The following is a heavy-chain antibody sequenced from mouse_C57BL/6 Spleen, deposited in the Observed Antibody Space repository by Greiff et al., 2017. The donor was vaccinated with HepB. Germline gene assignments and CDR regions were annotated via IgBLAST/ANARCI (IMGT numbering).Heavy chain of an antibody. CDR1: GYTFTSYW. V-gene: IGHV1-72*01. CDR2: IDPNSGGT. J-gene: IGHJ2*01. D-gene: IGHD1-1*01. CDR3: ARNEGITTGVAGYYFDY. Sequence: VQLQQSGAELVKPGASVKLSCKASGYTFTSYWMHWVKQRPGRGLEWIGRIDPNSGGTKYNEKFKSKATLTVDKPSSTAYMQLSSLTSEDSAVYYCARNEGITTGVAGYYFDYWGQGTTLTVSS.